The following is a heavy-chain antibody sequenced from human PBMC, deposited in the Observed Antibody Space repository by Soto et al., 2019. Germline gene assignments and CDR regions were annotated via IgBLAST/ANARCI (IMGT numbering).Heavy chain of an antibody. CDR3: AKDISLGELSAPDH. Sequence: SGGSLRLSCVASGFTFDDFAMRWVRQAPGKGLEWVSGMSWNRGSIVYADSVKGRFTISRDNAKNSLYLQMNSLRPEDTALYYCAKDISLGELSAPDHWGQGTLVTVSS. CDR2: MSWNRGSI. J-gene: IGHJ4*02. D-gene: IGHD3-16*02. CDR1: GFTFDDFA. V-gene: IGHV3-9*01.